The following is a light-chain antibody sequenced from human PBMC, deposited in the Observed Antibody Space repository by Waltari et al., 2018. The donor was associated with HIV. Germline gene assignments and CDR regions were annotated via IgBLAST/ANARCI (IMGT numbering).Light chain of an antibody. Sequence: DIVMTQSPDSLAVPLGARATINCKSSQSVLSRSNKKNFLAWYQQKPGQSPKLLIFWASTRESGVPDRFSGSGSGTDFTLTISSLEAEDVAVYYCQQYYDTPPTFGQGTKVEIK. CDR3: QQYYDTPPT. CDR2: WAS. V-gene: IGKV4-1*01. J-gene: IGKJ1*01. CDR1: QSVLSRSNKKNF.